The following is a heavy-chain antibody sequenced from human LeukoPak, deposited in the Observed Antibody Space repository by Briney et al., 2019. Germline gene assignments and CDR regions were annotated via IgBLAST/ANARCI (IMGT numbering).Heavy chain of an antibody. CDR3: ARGGNYYGSGSYLRFVP. CDR1: GASFSGYY. D-gene: IGHD3-10*01. CDR2: INHSGST. J-gene: IGHJ5*02. V-gene: IGHV4-34*01. Sequence: SETLSLTCAVYGASFSGYYWSWIRQPPGKEREWSGEINHSGSTNYNPSLKSRVTISVDTSKNQFSLKLSSVTAADTAVYYCARGGNYYGSGSYLRFVPWGQGTLVTVSS.